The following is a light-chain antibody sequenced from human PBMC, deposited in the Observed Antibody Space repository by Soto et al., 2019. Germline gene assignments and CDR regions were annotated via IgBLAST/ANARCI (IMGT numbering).Light chain of an antibody. V-gene: IGKV3-15*01. Sequence: EIGMTQSPATLSVSPGERATLSCTASHYVYSNVAWFQQRPGQAPRLLIYRASTRATGTPARFSGSGSGTEFPLTITSLQSEDFALYYCQQYHNLWTFGQGTEVEIK. CDR2: RAS. CDR1: HYVYSN. CDR3: QQYHNLWT. J-gene: IGKJ1*01.